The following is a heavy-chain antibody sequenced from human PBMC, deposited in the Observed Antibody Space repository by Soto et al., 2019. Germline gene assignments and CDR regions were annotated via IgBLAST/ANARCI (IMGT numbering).Heavy chain of an antibody. CDR1: GYTFTHYY. Sequence: QVQLVQSGAEVKKPGASVKLSCRTSGYTFTHYYIHWVRQAPGQGLEWLAIINPASGSTNYAQDFQGRGTLTMDTSTTTVYMELSGLRAEDTAIFYCARDLAAGDYWGQGTLVNVSS. CDR3: ARDLAAGDY. V-gene: IGHV1-46*01. D-gene: IGHD6-13*01. CDR2: INPASGST. J-gene: IGHJ4*02.